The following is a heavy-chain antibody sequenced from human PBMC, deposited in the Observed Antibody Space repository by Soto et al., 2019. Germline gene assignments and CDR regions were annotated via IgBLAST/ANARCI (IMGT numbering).Heavy chain of an antibody. D-gene: IGHD6-19*01. V-gene: IGHV4-39*01. CDR2: IYYSGST. CDR3: ARHPLQWLVQVDY. CDR1: GGSISSSSYY. J-gene: IGHJ4*02. Sequence: QLQLQESGPGLVKPSETLSLTCTVSGGSISSSSYYWGWIRQPPGKGLEWIGSIYYSGSTYYNPSLKSRVTISVDTSKNQFSLKLSSVTAADTAVYYCARHPLQWLVQVDYWGQGTLVTVSS.